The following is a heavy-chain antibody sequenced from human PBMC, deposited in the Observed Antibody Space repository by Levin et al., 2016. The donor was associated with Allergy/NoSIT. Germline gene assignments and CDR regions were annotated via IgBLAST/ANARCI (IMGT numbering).Heavy chain of an antibody. CDR1: GGSFSGYY. CDR2: INHSGST. V-gene: IGHV4-34*01. J-gene: IGHJ6*03. Sequence: SETLSLTCAVYGGSFSGYYWSWIRQPPGKGLEWIGEINHSGSTNYNPSLKSRVTISVDTSKNQFSLKLSSVTAADTAVYYCARGPYSGSYYAYYYYYMDVWGKGTTVTVSS. D-gene: IGHD1-26*01. CDR3: ARGPYSGSYYAYYYYYMDV.